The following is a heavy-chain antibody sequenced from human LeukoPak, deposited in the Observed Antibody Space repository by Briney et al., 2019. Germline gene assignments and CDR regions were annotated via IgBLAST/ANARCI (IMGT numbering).Heavy chain of an antibody. Sequence: SETLSLTCTVSGGSVSSYYWSWIRQPPGKGLEWIGYIYNSENTNYNSSLKSRVTMSVDTSKNRFFLKLSSLAAADTAVYYCARFYSGPSGWFVLWYFDLWGRGTLVTVSS. CDR2: IYNSENT. J-gene: IGHJ2*01. D-gene: IGHD6-19*01. V-gene: IGHV4-4*09. CDR3: ARFYSGPSGWFVLWYFDL. CDR1: GGSVSSYY.